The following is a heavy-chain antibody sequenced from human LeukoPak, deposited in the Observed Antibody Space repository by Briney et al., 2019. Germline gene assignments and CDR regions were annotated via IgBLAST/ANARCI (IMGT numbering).Heavy chain of an antibody. CDR3: ARDSARFGELRYYGMDV. J-gene: IGHJ6*02. CDR1: GFTFSSYG. V-gene: IGHV3-33*01. CDR2: IWYDGSNK. Sequence: GRSLRLSCAASGFTFSSYGMHWVRQAPGKGLEWVAVIWYDGSNKYYADSVKGRFTISRDNSKNTLYLQMNSLRAEDTAVYYCARDSARFGELRYYGMDVWGQGTTVTVSS. D-gene: IGHD3-10*02.